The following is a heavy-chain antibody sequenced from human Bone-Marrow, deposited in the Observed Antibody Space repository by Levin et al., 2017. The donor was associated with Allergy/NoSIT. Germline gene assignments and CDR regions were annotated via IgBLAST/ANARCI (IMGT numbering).Heavy chain of an antibody. CDR1: GFTFTDAW. J-gene: IGHJ4*02. Sequence: GGSLRLSCAASGFTFTDAWMNWVRQAPGKGLEWIGRIKSKADGETTDYAAPVTGRFTISTQHSENTLYLQMNSLKVEDTAFYYCNTWVGAVDNWGQGTLVTVSP. D-gene: IGHD3-10*01. CDR2: IKSKADGETT. V-gene: IGHV3-15*01. CDR3: NTWVGAVDN.